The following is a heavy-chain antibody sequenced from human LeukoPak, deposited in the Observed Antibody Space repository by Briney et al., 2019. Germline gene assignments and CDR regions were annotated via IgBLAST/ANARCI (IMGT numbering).Heavy chain of an antibody. CDR1: GVSISSYY. Sequence: SETLSLTCTVSGVSISSYYWSWIRQPAGKGLEWIGRIHISGSTNYNPSLRSRVTISVDTSKNQFSLKLSSVTAADAAVYYCARGIHTGRITIFGVAYSYWFDPWGQGTLVTVSS. J-gene: IGHJ5*02. CDR2: IHISGST. CDR3: ARGIHTGRITIFGVAYSYWFDP. V-gene: IGHV4-4*07. D-gene: IGHD3-3*01.